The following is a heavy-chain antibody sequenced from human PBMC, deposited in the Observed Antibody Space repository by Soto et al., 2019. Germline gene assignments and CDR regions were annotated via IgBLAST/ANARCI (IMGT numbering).Heavy chain of an antibody. J-gene: IGHJ4*02. CDR2: VSDDGSNK. CDR1: GFTFSSYG. D-gene: IGHD3-22*01. CDR3: AKEWVYDSSGWSFDY. Sequence: QVQLVESGGGVVQPGRSLRLSCAASGFTFSSYGMHWVRQAPGKGLEWVAVVSDDGSNKYYADSVKGRFTISRDNSMXTLYLQMNSLRAEDTAVYYCAKEWVYDSSGWSFDYWGQGTLVTVSS. V-gene: IGHV3-30*18.